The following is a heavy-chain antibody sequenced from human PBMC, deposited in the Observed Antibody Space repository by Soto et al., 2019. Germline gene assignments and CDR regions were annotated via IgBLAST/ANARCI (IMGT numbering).Heavy chain of an antibody. CDR3: VKDNVGFPTSGYPAMDV. CDR1: GVTFEDYN. V-gene: IGHV3-43*01. D-gene: IGHD5-12*01. Sequence: EVQLVESGGVVVQRGGSLRLSCAASGVTFEDYNMHWVRQAPGKGLEWVSLITWDGGTTYYADSVRGRFTISRDNSKNSLYLQMNGLRSEYTALYYCVKDNVGFPTSGYPAMDVWGQGTKVTVSS. J-gene: IGHJ6*02. CDR2: ITWDGGTT.